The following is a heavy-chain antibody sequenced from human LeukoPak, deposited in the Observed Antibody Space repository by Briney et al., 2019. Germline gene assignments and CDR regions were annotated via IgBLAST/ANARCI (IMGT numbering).Heavy chain of an antibody. J-gene: IGHJ5*02. CDR3: ARLPVPQGCAP. CDR2: IYYSGST. CDR1: GGSISSYY. Sequence: PSETLSLTCTVSGGSISSYYWSWIRQPPGKGLEWIGYIYYSGSTNYNPSLKSRVTISVDTSKNQFSLKLNSVSAADPAVYYCARLPVPQGCAPGGRGTRVP. D-gene: IGHD6-6*01. V-gene: IGHV4-59*01.